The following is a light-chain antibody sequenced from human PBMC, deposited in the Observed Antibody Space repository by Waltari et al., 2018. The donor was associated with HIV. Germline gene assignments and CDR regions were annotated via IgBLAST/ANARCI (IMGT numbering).Light chain of an antibody. V-gene: IGLV1-44*01. Sequence: QSVLTQPPSASGTPGQRVTNPCSGTSTNIGPNPVNWYQITLGTAPKLLIYNDNQRPSGVPDRFSGSRSGTSASLAISGLQSEDEADYYCAAWDDRLDGQGVFGGGTTLTVL. CDR2: NDN. CDR1: STNIGPNP. J-gene: IGLJ3*02. CDR3: AAWDDRLDGQGV.